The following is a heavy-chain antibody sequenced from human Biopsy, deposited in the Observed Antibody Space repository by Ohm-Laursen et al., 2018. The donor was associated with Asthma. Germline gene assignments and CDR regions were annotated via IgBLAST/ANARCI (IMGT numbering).Heavy chain of an antibody. Sequence: SVKVSCKASGDSLGSFINYAISWVRQAPRQGLKWMGGLIPVLGTADYAPMFEGRVTITADESTSTAYLELTSLRFEDTAVYYCARGYSGTDRIVYYYSGMEVWGQGTTVTVSS. D-gene: IGHD5-12*01. CDR2: LIPVLGTA. CDR1: GDSLGSFINYA. J-gene: IGHJ6*02. CDR3: ARGYSGTDRIVYYYSGMEV. V-gene: IGHV1-69*13.